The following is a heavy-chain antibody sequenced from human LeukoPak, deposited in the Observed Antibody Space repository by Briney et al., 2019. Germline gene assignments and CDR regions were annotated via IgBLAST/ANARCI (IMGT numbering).Heavy chain of an antibody. CDR3: ARRYGSGSSGTFDY. J-gene: IGHJ4*02. CDR2: IYSSGST. V-gene: IGHV4-59*01. Sequence: SETLSLTCTVSGGSLTTYYWSWIRQPPGKGLEWIGYIYSSGSTNYNPSLKSRVTISVDTSKNQFSLKLSSVTAADTAVYYCARRYGSGSSGTFDYWGQGTLVTVSS. D-gene: IGHD3-10*01. CDR1: GGSLTTYY.